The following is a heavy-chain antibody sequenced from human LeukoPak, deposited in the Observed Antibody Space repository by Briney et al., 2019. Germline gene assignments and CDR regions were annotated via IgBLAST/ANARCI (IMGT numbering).Heavy chain of an antibody. CDR3: ARYCSSRCNAGDTFDI. CDR2: LNPNSGGT. Sequence: GASVKVSCMASGYTFTGYYLHWVRQAPGQGLECMGWLNPNSGGTNYAQTFQGRVTMTGDTPVTTAYIEQSRLRSDDTAVYYCARYCSSRCNAGDTFDIGGQGTMVTVSS. J-gene: IGHJ3*02. V-gene: IGHV1-2*02. D-gene: IGHD2-2*01. CDR1: GYTFTGYY.